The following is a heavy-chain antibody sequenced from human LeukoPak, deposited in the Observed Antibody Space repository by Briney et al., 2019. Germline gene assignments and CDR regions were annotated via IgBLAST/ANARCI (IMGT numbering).Heavy chain of an antibody. V-gene: IGHV3-43*01. CDR3: AKDTPSGYYYGSGRLRIYYYYMDV. J-gene: IGHJ6*03. D-gene: IGHD3-10*01. CDR2: ISWDGGST. Sequence: GGSLRLSCAASGFTFDDYTMHWVRQAPGKGLGWVSLISWDGGSTYYADSVKGRFTISRDNAKNSLYLQMNSLRAEDTALYYCAKDTPSGYYYGSGRLRIYYYYMDVWGKGTTVTISS. CDR1: GFTFDDYT.